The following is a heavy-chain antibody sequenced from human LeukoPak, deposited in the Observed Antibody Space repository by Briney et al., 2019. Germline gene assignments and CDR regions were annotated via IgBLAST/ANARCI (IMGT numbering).Heavy chain of an antibody. V-gene: IGHV3-53*01. CDR3: ASCSTSCWTGGAFDI. Sequence: PGGSLRLSCAASGFTVSSNYMSWVRQAPGKGLEWVSVIYSGGSTYYADSVKGLFTISRDNSKNTLYLQMNSLRAEDTAVYYCASCSTSCWTGGAFDIWGQGTMVTVSS. CDR1: GFTVSSNY. D-gene: IGHD2-2*01. J-gene: IGHJ3*02. CDR2: IYSGGST.